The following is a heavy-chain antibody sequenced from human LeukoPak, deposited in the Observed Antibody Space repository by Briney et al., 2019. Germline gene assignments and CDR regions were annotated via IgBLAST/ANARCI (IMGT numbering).Heavy chain of an antibody. CDR2: SYYSGST. J-gene: IGHJ5*02. D-gene: IGHD6-6*01. Sequence: PSETLSLTCTVSGGSISSGDYYWSWIRQPPGKGLEWIGYSYYSGSTYYNPSLKSRVTISVDTSKNQFSLKLSSVTAADTAVYYCARESTGGSIAATSWFDPWGQGTLVTVSS. CDR3: ARESTGGSIAATSWFDP. CDR1: GGSISSGDYY. V-gene: IGHV4-30-4*08.